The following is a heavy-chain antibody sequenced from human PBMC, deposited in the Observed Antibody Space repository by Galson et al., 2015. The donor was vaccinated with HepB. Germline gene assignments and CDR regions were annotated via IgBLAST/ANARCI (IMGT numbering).Heavy chain of an antibody. CDR3: AKDRYTAVVDLFDY. Sequence: SLRLSCAASGFTFSNYAMSWVRQAPGKGLEWVSTINNSGGNTYYTDSVKGRFTISRDNSKNTLYLQMNSLRAADTAVYYCAKDRYTAVVDLFDYWGPGTLVTVSS. D-gene: IGHD5-18*01. CDR2: INNSGGNT. J-gene: IGHJ4*02. V-gene: IGHV3-23*01. CDR1: GFTFSNYA.